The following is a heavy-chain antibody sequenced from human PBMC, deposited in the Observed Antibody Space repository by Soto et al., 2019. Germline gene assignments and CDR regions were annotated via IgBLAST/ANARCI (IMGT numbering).Heavy chain of an antibody. Sequence: GGSLRLSCAASGFTVSSNYMSWVRQAPGKGLEWVSVIYSGGSTYYADSVKGRFTISRDNSKNTLYLQMNSLRAEDTAVYYCARDLRTPYCTNGVCYGSVGAFDIWGQGTMVTVSS. CDR2: IYSGGST. D-gene: IGHD2-8*01. V-gene: IGHV3-53*01. CDR1: GFTVSSNY. J-gene: IGHJ3*02. CDR3: ARDLRTPYCTNGVCYGSVGAFDI.